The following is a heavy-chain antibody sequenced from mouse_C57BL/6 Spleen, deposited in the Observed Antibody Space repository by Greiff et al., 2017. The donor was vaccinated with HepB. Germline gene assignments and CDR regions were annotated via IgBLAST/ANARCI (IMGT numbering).Heavy chain of an antibody. J-gene: IGHJ4*01. V-gene: IGHV1-15*01. Sequence: QVQLQQSGAELVRPGASVTLSCKASGYTFTDYEMHWVKQTPVHGLEWIGAIDPETGGTAYNQKFKGKAILTADKSSSTAYMELRSLTSEDSAVYYCTRGPYYYGSSYGAMDYWGQGTSVTVSS. CDR3: TRGPYYYGSSYGAMDY. D-gene: IGHD1-1*01. CDR1: GYTFTDYE. CDR2: IDPETGGT.